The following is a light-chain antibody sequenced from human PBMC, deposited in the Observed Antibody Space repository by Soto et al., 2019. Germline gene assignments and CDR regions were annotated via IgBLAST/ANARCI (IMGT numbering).Light chain of an antibody. Sequence: QSALTQPASVSGSPGQSITISCTGTTSDVGGYNYVSWYQQHPGKAPKLMIYEVSNRPSGVSYRFSGSKAGNTASLTISGLQAEDEADYYGNSYTGTTTLDVFGTGTKLTVL. V-gene: IGLV2-14*01. CDR1: TSDVGGYNY. CDR2: EVS. CDR3: NSYTGTTTLDV. J-gene: IGLJ1*01.